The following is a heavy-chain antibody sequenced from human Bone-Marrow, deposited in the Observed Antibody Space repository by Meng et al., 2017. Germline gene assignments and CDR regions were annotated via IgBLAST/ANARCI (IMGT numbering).Heavy chain of an antibody. CDR1: GGSISSYY. J-gene: IGHJ6*02. CDR3: ARDPALGWFGDSYGMDV. D-gene: IGHD3-10*01. V-gene: IGHV4-4*07. CDR2: IYTSGST. Sequence: SETLSLTCTVSGGSISSYYWSWIRQPAGKGLEWIGRIYTSGSTNYNPSLQSRVTMSVDTSKNQFSLKLSSVTAADTAVYYCARDPALGWFGDSYGMDVWGQGTTVTVSS.